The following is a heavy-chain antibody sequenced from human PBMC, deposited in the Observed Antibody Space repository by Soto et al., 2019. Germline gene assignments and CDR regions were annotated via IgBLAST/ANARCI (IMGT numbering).Heavy chain of an antibody. CDR1: GGSVSSGSYY. V-gene: IGHV4-61*01. J-gene: IGHJ6*02. CDR2: IYYSGST. D-gene: IGHD5-18*01. CDR3: ASLTVDTAMVAVTGYYYYGMDV. Sequence: SETLSLTCTVSGGSVSSGSYYWSWIRQPPGKGLEWIGYIYYSGSTNYNPSLKSRVTISVDTSKNQFSLKLSSVTAADTAVYYCASLTVDTAMVAVTGYYYYGMDVWGQGTTVTVSS.